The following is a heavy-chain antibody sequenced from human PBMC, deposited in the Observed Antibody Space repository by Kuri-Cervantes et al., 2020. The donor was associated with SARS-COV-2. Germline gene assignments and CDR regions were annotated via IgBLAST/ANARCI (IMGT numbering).Heavy chain of an antibody. Sequence: LRLSCTVSGGSISSSSYYWSWIRQPAGKGLEWIGRIYTSGSTNYNPSLKSRVTMSVDTSKNQFSLKLSSVTAADTAVYYCARVKGDDFWSGRQSDAFDIWGQGTMVTVSS. D-gene: IGHD3-3*01. CDR2: IYTSGST. CDR3: ARVKGDDFWSGRQSDAFDI. V-gene: IGHV4-61*02. CDR1: GGSISSSSYY. J-gene: IGHJ3*02.